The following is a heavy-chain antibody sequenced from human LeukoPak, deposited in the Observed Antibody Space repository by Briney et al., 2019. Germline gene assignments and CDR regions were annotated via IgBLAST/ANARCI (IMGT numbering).Heavy chain of an antibody. V-gene: IGHV4-39*01. CDR2: ISYSGTN. D-gene: IGHD7-27*01. CDR1: GASVSSSSYY. CDR3: ASLGTLRS. J-gene: IGHJ5*02. Sequence: SETLSLTCTVSGASVSSSSYYWRWIRQPPGKGLEWIGSISYSGTNYNNPSLKSRVSISIDTSKNQFSVKLTSVTAADTAMYYCASLGTLRSWGQGTLVTVSS.